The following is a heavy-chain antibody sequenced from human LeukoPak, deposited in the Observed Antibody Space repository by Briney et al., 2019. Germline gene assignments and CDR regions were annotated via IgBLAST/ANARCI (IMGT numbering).Heavy chain of an antibody. D-gene: IGHD2-8*01. V-gene: IGHV1-18*01. Sequence: VSVKVSCKASGYTFTSYGISWVRQAPGQGLEWMGWISAYNGNTNYAQKLQGRVTMTTDTSTSTAYMELRSLRSDDTAVYYCARDHYLEWGYGMDVWGQGTTVTVSS. CDR1: GYTFTSYG. J-gene: IGHJ6*02. CDR3: ARDHYLEWGYGMDV. CDR2: ISAYNGNT.